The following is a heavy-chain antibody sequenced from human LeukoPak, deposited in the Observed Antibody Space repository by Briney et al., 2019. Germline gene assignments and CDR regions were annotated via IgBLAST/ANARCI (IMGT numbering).Heavy chain of an antibody. CDR1: RFTFSSYE. Sequence: PGGSLRLSCAASRFTFSSYEMNWVRQAPGKGLEWVSYISSSGSTIYYADSVKGRFTISRDTAKNSLYLQMNSLRAEDTAVYYCAREDMGYCSGGSCYRAWFDPWGQGTLVTVSS. V-gene: IGHV3-48*03. CDR2: ISSSGSTI. D-gene: IGHD2-15*01. CDR3: AREDMGYCSGGSCYRAWFDP. J-gene: IGHJ5*02.